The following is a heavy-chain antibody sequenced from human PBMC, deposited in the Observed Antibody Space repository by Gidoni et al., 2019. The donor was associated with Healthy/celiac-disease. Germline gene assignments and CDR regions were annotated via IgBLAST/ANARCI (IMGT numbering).Heavy chain of an antibody. J-gene: IGHJ4*02. CDR3: ARDAAGTGQYYFDY. CDR2: ISYDGRNK. CDR1: GFTFSSYA. V-gene: IGHV3-30*04. Sequence: QVQLVESGGGVVQPGRSLRLSCAASGFTFSSYAMHWVRQAPGKGLGWVAVISYDGRNKYYADAVKGRFTIARDNSKNTLYLQMNSRRAEDTAVYYCARDAAGTGQYYFDYWGQGTLVTVSS. D-gene: IGHD6-13*01.